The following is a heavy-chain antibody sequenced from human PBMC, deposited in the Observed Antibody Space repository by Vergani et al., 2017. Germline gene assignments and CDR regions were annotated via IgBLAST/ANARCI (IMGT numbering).Heavy chain of an antibody. CDR2: INHSGST. CDR1: GGSFSGYY. D-gene: IGHD3-3*01. CDR3: AGATRFWIFGVERSGSFDY. J-gene: IGHJ4*02. Sequence: QVQLQQWGAGLLKPSETLSLTCAVYGGSFSGYYWSWIRQPPGKGLEWIGEINHSGSTNYNPSLKSRVTISVDTAENPFSLKLSSVTAANTAVYYCAGATRFWIFGVERSGSFDYWGQGTLVTVSS. V-gene: IGHV4-34*01.